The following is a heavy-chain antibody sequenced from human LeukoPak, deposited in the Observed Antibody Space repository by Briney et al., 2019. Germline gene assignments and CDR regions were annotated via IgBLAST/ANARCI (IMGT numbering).Heavy chain of an antibody. D-gene: IGHD5-24*01. CDR2: IKSKNDGAAT. V-gene: IGHV3-15*01. CDR1: GFNFDIAW. J-gene: IGHJ6*04. Sequence: PGGSLRLSCAVSGFNFDIAWMNWVRQAPGEGLEWVGRIKSKNDGAATDYGAPVRGRFTISIDDSKNMLYLQMNSLKTEDTAVYYFVSRDAYKPRYFMDGLGKGTTVTVSS. CDR3: VSRDAYKPRYFMDG.